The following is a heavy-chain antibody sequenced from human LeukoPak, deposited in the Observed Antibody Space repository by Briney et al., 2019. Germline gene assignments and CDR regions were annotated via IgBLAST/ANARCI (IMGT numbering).Heavy chain of an antibody. CDR2: ISGSGAGT. Sequence: GGSLRLSCAASGFTFSSYAMSWVRQASGEGLEWVSAISGSGAGTYYADSVKGRFTISRDTSKNTLYLQMNSLRAEDTAVYYCAREAVAGLIDYWGQGTLVTVSS. CDR3: AREAVAGLIDY. J-gene: IGHJ4*02. V-gene: IGHV3-23*01. CDR1: GFTFSSYA. D-gene: IGHD6-19*01.